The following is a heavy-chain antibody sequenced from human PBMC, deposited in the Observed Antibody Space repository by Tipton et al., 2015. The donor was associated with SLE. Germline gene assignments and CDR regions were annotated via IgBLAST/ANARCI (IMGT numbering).Heavy chain of an antibody. CDR2: INHSGST. Sequence: TLSLTCAVYGGSFSGYYWSWIRQPPGKGLEWIGEINHSGSTNYNPSLKSRVTISVDTSKNQFSLKLSSVTAADTAVDYCARVGTNAFDIWGQGTMVTVSS. D-gene: IGHD7-27*01. CDR3: ARVGTNAFDI. V-gene: IGHV4-34*09. CDR1: GGSFSGYY. J-gene: IGHJ3*02.